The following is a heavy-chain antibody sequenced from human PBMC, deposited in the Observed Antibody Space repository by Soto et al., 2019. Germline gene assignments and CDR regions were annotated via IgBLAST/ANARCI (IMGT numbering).Heavy chain of an antibody. Sequence: GESLKISCKGSGYSFTSYWISRVRQMPGKGLEWMGRIDPSDSYTNYSPSFQGHVTISADKSISTAYLQWSSLKASDTAMYYCARPAGYYCSYSYYGMDVWGPGTTVTVYS. CDR3: ARPAGYYCSYSYYGMDV. D-gene: IGHD3-22*01. CDR2: IDPSDSYT. CDR1: GYSFTSYW. V-gene: IGHV5-10-1*01. J-gene: IGHJ6*02.